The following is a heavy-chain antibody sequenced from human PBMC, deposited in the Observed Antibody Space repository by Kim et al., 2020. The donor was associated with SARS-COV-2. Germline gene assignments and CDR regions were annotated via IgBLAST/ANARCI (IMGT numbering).Heavy chain of an antibody. V-gene: IGHV3-23*01. D-gene: IGHD3-22*01. CDR2: ISRSGGGT. Sequence: GGSLRLSCAASGFTFSSYAMGWVRQAPGKGLEWVSGISRSGGGTYYADSVKGRFTISRDNSKNMLYLQMNSLRAEDTAVFYCTNKAFDSSGYLGWGQGTL. CDR3: TNKAFDSSGYLG. CDR1: GFTFSSYA. J-gene: IGHJ4*02.